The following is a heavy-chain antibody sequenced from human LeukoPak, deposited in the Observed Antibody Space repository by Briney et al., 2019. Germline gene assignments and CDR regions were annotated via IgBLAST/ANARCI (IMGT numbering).Heavy chain of an antibody. CDR1: GFTFSSYG. CDR2: IWYDGSNK. Sequence: GGSLRLSCAASGFTFSSYGMHWVRQAPGKGLEWVAVIWYDGSNKYYADSVKGRFTISRDNSKNMLYLQMNSLRAEDTAVYYCARDHYDSSGYSDYWSQGTLVTVSS. CDR3: ARDHYDSSGYSDY. J-gene: IGHJ4*02. D-gene: IGHD3-22*01. V-gene: IGHV3-33*01.